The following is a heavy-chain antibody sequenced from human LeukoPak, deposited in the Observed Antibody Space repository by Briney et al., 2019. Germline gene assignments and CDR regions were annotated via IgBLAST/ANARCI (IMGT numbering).Heavy chain of an antibody. D-gene: IGHD5-24*01. CDR3: AKESGHMATIGALYYFDY. CDR2: ISGSGGST. Sequence: PGGSLRLSCAASGFTFSSYAMSWVRQAPGKGLEWVSAISGSGGSTYYADSVKGRFTISRDNSKNTLYLQMNSLRADVTAAYYCAKESGHMATIGALYYFDYWGQGTLVTVSS. V-gene: IGHV3-23*01. J-gene: IGHJ4*02. CDR1: GFTFSSYA.